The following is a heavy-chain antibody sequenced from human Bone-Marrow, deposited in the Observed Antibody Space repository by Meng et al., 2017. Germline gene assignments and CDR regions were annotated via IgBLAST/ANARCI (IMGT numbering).Heavy chain of an antibody. CDR1: GGTFSSYT. J-gene: IGHJ4*02. V-gene: IGHV1-69*02. Sequence: SVKVSCKASGGTFSSYTISWVRQAPGQGLEWMGRIIPILGIANYAQKFQGRVTITADKSTSTAYMELSSLRSGDTAVYYCARTPKSSSNREFDYWGQGTLVTVSS. CDR3: ARTPKSSSNREFDY. D-gene: IGHD1-14*01. CDR2: IIPILGIA.